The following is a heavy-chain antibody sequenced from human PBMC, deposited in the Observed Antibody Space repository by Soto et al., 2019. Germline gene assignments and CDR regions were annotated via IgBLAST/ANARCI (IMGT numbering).Heavy chain of an antibody. CDR1: GYTFTSYG. D-gene: IGHD3-3*01. V-gene: IGHV1-3*01. J-gene: IGHJ4*02. Sequence: ASVKVSCKASGYTFTSYGISWVRQAPGQGLEWMGWINAGNGDTKYSQNFQGRVTITRDTSASTAYMELSSLRSEDTAVYYCARDPGGTDFAEWTYYFDYWGQGTLVTVSS. CDR2: INAGNGDT. CDR3: ARDPGGTDFAEWTYYFDY.